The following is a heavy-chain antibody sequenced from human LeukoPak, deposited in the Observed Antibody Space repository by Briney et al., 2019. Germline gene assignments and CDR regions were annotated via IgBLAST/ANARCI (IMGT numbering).Heavy chain of an antibody. V-gene: IGHV1-46*01. D-gene: IGHD3-22*01. CDR3: ARAYYDSSGYYYYFDY. Sequence: ASVKVSCKASGYTFTSYYMHWVGQAPGQGLEWMGIINPSGGSTSYAQKFQGRVTMTRDTSTSTVYMELSSLRSEDTAVYYCARAYYDSSGYYYYFDYWGQGTLVTVSS. J-gene: IGHJ4*02. CDR1: GYTFTSYY. CDR2: INPSGGST.